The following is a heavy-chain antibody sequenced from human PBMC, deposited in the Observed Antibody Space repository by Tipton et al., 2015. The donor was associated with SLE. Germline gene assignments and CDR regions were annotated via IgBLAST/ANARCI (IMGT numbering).Heavy chain of an antibody. Sequence: SLRLSCAASGFTFSSYSMNWVRQAPGKGLEWVSSISSSSRYTNYADSVKGRFTISRDNAKNSLYLQMNSLRAEDTAVYYCARPKAGMVRGVLDYWGQGTLVTVSS. CDR1: GFTFSSYS. J-gene: IGHJ4*02. CDR3: ARPKAGMVRGVLDY. V-gene: IGHV3-21*04. CDR2: ISSSSRYT. D-gene: IGHD3-10*01.